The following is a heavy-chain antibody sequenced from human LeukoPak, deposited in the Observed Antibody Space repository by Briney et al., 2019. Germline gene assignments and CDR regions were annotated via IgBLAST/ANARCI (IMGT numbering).Heavy chain of an antibody. D-gene: IGHD6-13*01. CDR2: IYSGGRT. J-gene: IGHJ4*02. Sequence: GESLRLSCAASGFSVSSNYMNWVRQAPGKGLDWVSVIYSGGRTYYTDSVKGRFTISRDNSKNTLYLQMNSLRAEDTAVYYCARGDRAAAAFDSWGQGTLVTVSS. V-gene: IGHV3-53*01. CDR1: GFSVSSNY. CDR3: ARGDRAAAAFDS.